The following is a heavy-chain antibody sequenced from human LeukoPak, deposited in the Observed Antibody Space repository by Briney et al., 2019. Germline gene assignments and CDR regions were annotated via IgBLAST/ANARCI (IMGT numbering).Heavy chain of an antibody. J-gene: IGHJ4*02. CDR2: IYHSGST. V-gene: IGHV4-38-2*01. Sequence: PSETLSFTCAVSGYSITSGYYWAWIRQPPGKGLEWIGNIYHSGSTYYNASLKSRVTISVDTSKNQFSLKLSSVTAADTAVYYCARRYSNYFFDYWGQGTLVTVSS. CDR1: GYSITSGYY. D-gene: IGHD4-11*01. CDR3: ARRYSNYFFDY.